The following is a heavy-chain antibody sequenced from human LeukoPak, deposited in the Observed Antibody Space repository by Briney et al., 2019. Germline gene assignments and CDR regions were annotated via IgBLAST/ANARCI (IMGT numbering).Heavy chain of an antibody. V-gene: IGHV3-23*01. J-gene: IGHJ4*02. CDR2: ISGSGGRT. CDR3: AEKPEYCSGASPCPFEH. Sequence: PGGSLRLSCAASGFTISSYAMSWVRRAPGKGLEWVSSISGSGGRTYYADSVKGRFSISRDKSNNALYLQMNSLRAEDTAVYYCAEKPEYCSGASPCPFEHWGQGTLVTVSS. CDR1: GFTISSYA. D-gene: IGHD3-10*02.